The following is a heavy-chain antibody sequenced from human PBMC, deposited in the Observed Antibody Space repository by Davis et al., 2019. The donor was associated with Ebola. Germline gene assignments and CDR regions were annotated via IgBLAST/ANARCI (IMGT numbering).Heavy chain of an antibody. CDR2: IIPILGIA. CDR3: ARDLTVIRGVHAN. V-gene: IGHV1-69*04. J-gene: IGHJ4*02. D-gene: IGHD3-10*01. CDR1: GGTFSSYA. Sequence: AASVKVSCKASGGTFSSYAISWVRQAPGQGLEWMGRIIPILGIANYAQKFQGRVTITADKSTSTAYMELSSLRSEDTAVYYCARDLTVIRGVHANWGQGTLVTVSS.